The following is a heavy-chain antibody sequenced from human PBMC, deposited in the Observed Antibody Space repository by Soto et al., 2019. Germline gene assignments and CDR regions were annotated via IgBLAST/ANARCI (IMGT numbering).Heavy chain of an antibody. Sequence: QVQLVQSGAEVKKPGASVKVSCKASGDTFTSYDINWVRQATGQGLEWMGWMNPKNGNTGYAQKFQGRVTMTRNTSIATAYMELSSLRSADTAVYYCAKAGWLGWFDPWGQGTLVTVSS. CDR2: MNPKNGNT. V-gene: IGHV1-8*01. CDR1: GDTFTSYD. CDR3: AKAGWLGWFDP. J-gene: IGHJ5*02. D-gene: IGHD1-1*01.